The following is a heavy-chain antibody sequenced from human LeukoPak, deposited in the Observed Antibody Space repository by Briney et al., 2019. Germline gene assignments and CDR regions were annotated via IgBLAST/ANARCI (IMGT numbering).Heavy chain of an antibody. Sequence: GGSLRLSCAAYGFTLSSYEMNSVRQARGRGLGWVSFISSGGSTIYYANSVKGRFTTSRDNAKNSLYLQMNSLRAEDTAVYYCAELGITMIGGVWGKGTTVTISS. V-gene: IGHV3-48*03. D-gene: IGHD3-10*02. CDR2: ISSGGSTI. CDR1: GFTLSSYE. CDR3: AELGITMIGGV. J-gene: IGHJ6*04.